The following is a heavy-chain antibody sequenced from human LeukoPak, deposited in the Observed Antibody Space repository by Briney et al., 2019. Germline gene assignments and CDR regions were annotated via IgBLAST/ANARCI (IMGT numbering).Heavy chain of an antibody. J-gene: IGHJ3*02. CDR2: ISGSGGTT. CDR1: GFTFSTCA. Sequence: GGSLRLSCAASGFTFSTCAMNWVRQAPGKGPEWVSSISGSGGTTYYADSVKGRFTISRDNSKNALYLQMNSLRAEDTALYYCAKVQGYGGNYNDALDIWGQGTMVTVSS. V-gene: IGHV3-23*01. CDR3: AKVQGYGGNYNDALDI. D-gene: IGHD4-23*01.